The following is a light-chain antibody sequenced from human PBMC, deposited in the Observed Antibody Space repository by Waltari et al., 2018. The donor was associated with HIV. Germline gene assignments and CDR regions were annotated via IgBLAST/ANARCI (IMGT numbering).Light chain of an antibody. CDR2: GAS. Sequence: EVVITLSPATLSVSPEGRAALSCRASQSVSSNLAWYQQKPGQAPRLLIYGASTRATGIPARFSGTGSGTEFILTISSLQSEDFAVYYCQQYTNWPLTFGGGTKVEI. CDR1: QSVSSN. CDR3: QQYTNWPLT. V-gene: IGKV3-15*01. J-gene: IGKJ4*01.